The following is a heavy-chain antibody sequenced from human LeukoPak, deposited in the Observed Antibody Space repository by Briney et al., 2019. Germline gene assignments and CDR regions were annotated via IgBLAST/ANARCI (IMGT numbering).Heavy chain of an antibody. CDR2: ITAYNGDT. CDR3: AKDQGWCSGGSCYPQH. CDR1: GYTFTSYG. J-gene: IGHJ1*01. D-gene: IGHD2-15*01. Sequence: GASVTVSCKASGYTFTSYGITWVRQAPGQGLEWMGWITAYNGDTKYAQKFQGRLTMTTDTSTSTANMELKSLRPDDTAVYYCAKDQGWCSGGSCYPQHWGQGTLVTVSS. V-gene: IGHV1-18*01.